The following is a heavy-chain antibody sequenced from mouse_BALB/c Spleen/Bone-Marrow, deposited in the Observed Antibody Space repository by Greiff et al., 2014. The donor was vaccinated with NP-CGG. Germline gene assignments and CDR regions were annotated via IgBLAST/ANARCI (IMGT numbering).Heavy chain of an antibody. CDR1: GYTFTDYE. V-gene: IGHV1-15*01. Sequence: QVQLKESGAELVRPGASVTMSCKASGYTFTDYEIQWVKQTPVHGLEWIGAIEPGTGGTTYNEKFKGKATLTADTSSSTAYMQLRSLTSEDSAVYYCTRPESGRFSHWGQGTPLTVSA. J-gene: IGHJ2*01. CDR2: IEPGTGGT. CDR3: TRPESGRFSH.